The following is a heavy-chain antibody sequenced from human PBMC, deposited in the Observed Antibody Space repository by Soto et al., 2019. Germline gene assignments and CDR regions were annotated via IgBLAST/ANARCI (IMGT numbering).Heavy chain of an antibody. CDR1: GFTFSSYG. V-gene: IGHV3-33*01. D-gene: IGHD3-3*01. CDR3: ARVGGVVIMGAFDI. Sequence: GGSLRLSCAASGFTFSSYGMHWVRQAPGKGLEWVAVIWHDGSNKYYADSVKGRFTISRDNSKNTLYLQMNSLRAEDTAVYYCARVGGVVIMGAFDIWGQGTMVTVSS. J-gene: IGHJ3*02. CDR2: IWHDGSNK.